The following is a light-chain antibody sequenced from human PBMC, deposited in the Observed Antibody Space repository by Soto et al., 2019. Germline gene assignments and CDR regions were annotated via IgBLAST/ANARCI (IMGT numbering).Light chain of an antibody. Sequence: DIQMTQSPSTLSASVGDRVTITCRASQSISSWLAWYQQKPGKAPKLLIFQASSLKSGVPSRFSGSGSATEYTLTISSLQPDDFATYCCEDYSSSSGLTFGGGTRWIS. CDR3: EDYSSSSGLT. V-gene: IGKV1-5*03. J-gene: IGKJ4*01. CDR1: QSISSW. CDR2: QAS.